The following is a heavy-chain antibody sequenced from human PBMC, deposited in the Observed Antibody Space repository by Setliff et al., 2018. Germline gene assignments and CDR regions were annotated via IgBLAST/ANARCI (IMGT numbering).Heavy chain of an antibody. V-gene: IGHV1-18*01. J-gene: IGHJ4*02. CDR2: ISAYNGNT. Sequence: AASVKVSCKASGYTFTSYGISWVRQAPGQGLEWMGWISAYNGNTNYAQKFQGRVTMTTDRSTSTAYMELRSLKSDDTAVYYCARCLPFLSGYERGAFDYWGQGTLVTVSS. CDR3: ARCLPFLSGYERGAFDY. D-gene: IGHD5-12*01. CDR1: GYTFTSYG.